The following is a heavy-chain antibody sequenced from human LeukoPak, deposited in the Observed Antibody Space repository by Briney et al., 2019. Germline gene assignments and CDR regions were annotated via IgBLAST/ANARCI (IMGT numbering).Heavy chain of an antibody. D-gene: IGHD6-13*01. CDR2: IYTSGST. CDR1: GGSISIYY. Sequence: SETLSLTCTVSGGSISIYYWNWIRQPAGKRLEWIGRIYTSGSTNYNPSLKSRVTMSVDTSKNQFSLNLSSVTAADTAVYYGARESPGAAVLDYWGQGTLVTVSS. V-gene: IGHV4-4*07. J-gene: IGHJ4*02. CDR3: ARESPGAAVLDY.